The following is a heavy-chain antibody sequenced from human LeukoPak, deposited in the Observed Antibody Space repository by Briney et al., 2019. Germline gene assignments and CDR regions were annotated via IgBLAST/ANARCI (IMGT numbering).Heavy chain of an antibody. CDR1: GFTFSSYW. J-gene: IGHJ6*02. CDR2: IKQDGSEK. CDR3: ARVRGSKSMDV. V-gene: IGHV3-7*01. Sequence: GGSLRLSCAASGFTFSSYWMNWVRQAPGKGLECVANIKQDGSEKYYVDSVKGRFTISRDNAKNSLYLQMSSLRVEDTAVYYCARVRGSKSMDVWGQGTTVTVSS. D-gene: IGHD3-10*01.